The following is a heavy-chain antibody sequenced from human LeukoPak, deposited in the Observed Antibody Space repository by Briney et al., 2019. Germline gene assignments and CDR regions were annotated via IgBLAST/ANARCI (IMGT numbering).Heavy chain of an antibody. V-gene: IGHV4-59*01. D-gene: IGHD6-13*01. Sequence: SETMSLTCTVSGGSISSYYWSWIRQPPGKGLEWIGYIYYDGSTNYNSSLKSRVTISVDTSKNQFSLKLSSVTAADTAVYYCARDPGIAAAGGFYWGQGTLVTVSS. CDR3: ARDPGIAAAGGFY. CDR2: IYYDGST. CDR1: GGSISSYY. J-gene: IGHJ4*02.